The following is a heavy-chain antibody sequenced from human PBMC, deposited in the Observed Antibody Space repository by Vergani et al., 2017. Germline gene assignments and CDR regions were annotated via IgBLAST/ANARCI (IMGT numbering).Heavy chain of an antibody. CDR2: IYAGDSDV. V-gene: IGHV5-51*03. CDR3: AKTHDFSSLYSSYNWFDP. D-gene: IGHD3-3*01. Sequence: EVQLVQSGAEVKKPGESLKISCQCSGYSITNYWIAWVRQRPGKGLECMGIIYAGDSDVRYSQSFQGQVTMSVDKSLSTAYLQWRSLKASDTATYYCAKTHDFSSLYSSYNWFDPWGQGTQVTVSS. J-gene: IGHJ5*02. CDR1: GYSITNYW.